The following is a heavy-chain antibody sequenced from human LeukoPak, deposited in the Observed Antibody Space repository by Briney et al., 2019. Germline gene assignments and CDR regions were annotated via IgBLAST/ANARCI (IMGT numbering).Heavy chain of an antibody. Sequence: ASVKVSCKASGFTFTSSAVQWVRQARGQRLEWIGWIVVGSGNTNYAQKFQERVTITRGMSTSTAYMELSSLRSEDTAVYYCAADGNSGSYPFDYWGQGTLVTVSS. J-gene: IGHJ4*02. CDR2: IVVGSGNT. V-gene: IGHV1-58*01. CDR1: GFTFTSSA. D-gene: IGHD1-26*01. CDR3: AADGNSGSYPFDY.